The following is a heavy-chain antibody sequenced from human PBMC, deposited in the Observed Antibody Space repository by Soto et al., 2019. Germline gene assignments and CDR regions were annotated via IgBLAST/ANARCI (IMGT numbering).Heavy chain of an antibody. CDR1: GGSISSGGYY. Sequence: QVQLQESGPGLVKPSQTLSLTCTVSGGSISSGGYYWSWIRQHPGKGLEWIGYIYYSGSTYYNPSLKSRVTISVDTSKNQFSLKLSSVTAADTAVYYCARDLTTRNYYYYGMDVWGQGTTVTVSS. V-gene: IGHV4-31*03. J-gene: IGHJ6*02. CDR2: IYYSGST. D-gene: IGHD4-17*01. CDR3: ARDLTTRNYYYYGMDV.